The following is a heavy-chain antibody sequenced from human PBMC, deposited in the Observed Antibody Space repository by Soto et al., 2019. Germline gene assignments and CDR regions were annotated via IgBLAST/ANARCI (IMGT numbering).Heavy chain of an antibody. CDR3: ARGPTDIVLVPAAINYYYGMDV. Sequence: SVKVSCKASAGTFSSYAISWVRQAPGQGLEWMGGIIPIFGTANYAQKFQGRVTITADESTSTAYMELSSLRSEDTAVYYCARGPTDIVLVPAAINYYYGMDVWGQGTTVTVSS. V-gene: IGHV1-69*13. D-gene: IGHD2-2*01. J-gene: IGHJ6*02. CDR1: AGTFSSYA. CDR2: IIPIFGTA.